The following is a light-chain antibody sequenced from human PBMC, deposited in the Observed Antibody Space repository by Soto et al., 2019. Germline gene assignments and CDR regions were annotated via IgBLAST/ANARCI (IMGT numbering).Light chain of an antibody. Sequence: EIVLTQSPGTLSLPPGERATLSCRASQSVRSSYLAWYQQKFGQAPRLLIYGASSMATGIPDRFSGSGSGTDFTLTISRLEPEDFAVYYCQQYGSSSWTFGQGTKVEIK. CDR1: QSVRSSY. CDR2: GAS. J-gene: IGKJ1*01. CDR3: QQYGSSSWT. V-gene: IGKV3-20*01.